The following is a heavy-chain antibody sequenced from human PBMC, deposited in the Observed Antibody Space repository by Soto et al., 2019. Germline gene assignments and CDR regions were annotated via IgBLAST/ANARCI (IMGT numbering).Heavy chain of an antibody. CDR2: IIPILGIA. D-gene: IGHD5-12*01. CDR3: ATLASGYDSLITDY. V-gene: IGHV1-69*02. J-gene: IGHJ4*02. CDR1: GGTFSSYT. Sequence: QVQLVQSGAEVKKPGSSVKVSCKASGGTFSSYTISWVRQAPGQGLEWMGRIIPILGIANYAQKFQGRVTITADKSTSTAYMELRSLRSEDTAVYYCATLASGYDSLITDYWGQGTLVTVSS.